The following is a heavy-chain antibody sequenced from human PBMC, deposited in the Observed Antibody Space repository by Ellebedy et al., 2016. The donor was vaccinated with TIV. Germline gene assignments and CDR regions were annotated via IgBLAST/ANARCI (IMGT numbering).Heavy chain of an antibody. CDR2: IFMSGST. CDR3: ARLRQSRDRSHWYFDL. V-gene: IGHV4-4*07. D-gene: IGHD1-14*01. CDR1: GGSFSSYY. J-gene: IGHJ2*01. Sequence: SETLSLXXTVSGGSFSSYYWSWIRQSAGKGLEWIGRIFMSGSTTYNPSLKNRVTMSADASTTQLSMNLSSVTAADTAVYFCARLRQSRDRSHWYFDLWGRGTLVTVSS.